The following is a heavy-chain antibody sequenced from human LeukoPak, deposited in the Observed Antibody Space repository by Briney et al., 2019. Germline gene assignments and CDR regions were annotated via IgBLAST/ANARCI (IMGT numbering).Heavy chain of an antibody. J-gene: IGHJ4*02. CDR1: GFTFSSYA. CDR2: ISGSGGST. D-gene: IGHD3/OR15-3a*01. V-gene: IGHV3-23*01. Sequence: LAGGSLRLSCAASGFTFSSYATSWVRQAPGKGLEWVSAISGSGGSTYYADSVKGRFTISRDNSKNTLYLQMNSLRAEDTAVYYCAKDRWTVSRLFDYWGQGTLVTVSS. CDR3: AKDRWTVSRLFDY.